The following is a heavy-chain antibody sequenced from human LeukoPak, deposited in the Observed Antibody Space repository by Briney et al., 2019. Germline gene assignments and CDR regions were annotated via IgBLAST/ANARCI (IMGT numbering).Heavy chain of an antibody. CDR1: GFTFSSYA. J-gene: IGHJ4*02. CDR3: ARDRESYYDILTGQIGTAYFDY. V-gene: IGHV3-64*01. D-gene: IGHD3-9*01. CDR2: ISSNGGST. Sequence: SGGSLRLSCAASGFTFSSYAMHWVRQAPGKGLEYVSAISSNGGSTYYANSVKGRFTISRDKSKNTLYLQMGSLRAEDMAVYYCARDRESYYDILTGQIGTAYFDYWGQGTLVTVSS.